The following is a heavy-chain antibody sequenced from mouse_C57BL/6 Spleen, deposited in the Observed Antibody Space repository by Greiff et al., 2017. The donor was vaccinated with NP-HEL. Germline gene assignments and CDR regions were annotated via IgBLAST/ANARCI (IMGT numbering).Heavy chain of an antibody. V-gene: IGHV1-52*01. CDR2: IDPSDSET. Sequence: QVQLQQPGAELVRPGSSVKLSCKASGYTFTSYWMHWVKQRPIQGLEWIGNIDPSDSETHYNQKFKDKATLTVDKSSSTAYMQLSSLTSEDSAVYYCARYYGSRTDYYAMDYWGQGTSVTVSS. CDR1: GYTFTSYW. CDR3: ARYYGSRTDYYAMDY. J-gene: IGHJ4*01. D-gene: IGHD1-1*01.